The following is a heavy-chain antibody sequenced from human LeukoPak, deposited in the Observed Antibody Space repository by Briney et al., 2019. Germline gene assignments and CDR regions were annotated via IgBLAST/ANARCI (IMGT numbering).Heavy chain of an antibody. CDR1: GYTLTELS. CDR3: ARGRARITMIVLEPGAFDI. Sequence: ASVKVSCKVSGYTLTELSMHWVRQAPGKGLEWMGGFDPEDGETIYAQKFQGRVTMTEDTSTDTAYMELSSLRSEDTAVYYCARGRARITMIVLEPGAFDIWGQGTMVTVSS. V-gene: IGHV1-24*01. J-gene: IGHJ3*02. CDR2: FDPEDGET. D-gene: IGHD3-22*01.